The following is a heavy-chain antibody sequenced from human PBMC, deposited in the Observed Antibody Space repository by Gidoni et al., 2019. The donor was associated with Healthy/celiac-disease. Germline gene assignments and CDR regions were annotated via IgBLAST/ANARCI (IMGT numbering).Heavy chain of an antibody. CDR3: VMNDILTGPYYYYGMDV. D-gene: IGHD3-9*01. CDR1: GVPFSSYS. CDR2: ISSNGGST. J-gene: IGHJ6*02. Sequence: EVQLVESGVGLVQPGGSLGLSCSASGVPFSSYSMPWVRQAPGKGLEYVSAISSNGGSTYYADSVKGRFTISRDNSKNTLYLQMSSLRAEDTAVYYCVMNDILTGPYYYYGMDVWGQGTTVTVSS. V-gene: IGHV3-64D*06.